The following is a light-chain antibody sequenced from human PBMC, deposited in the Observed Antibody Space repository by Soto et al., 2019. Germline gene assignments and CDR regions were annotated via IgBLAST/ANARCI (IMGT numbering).Light chain of an antibody. Sequence: QSALTQPASVSGSPGQSITISCTGTSSDVGGYSYVSWYQQHPGKAPKLMIYDVSNRPSGVSNRFSGSKSGNTASLTISGLQAEDEADYYCSSYTSSSTFYVFGTGTQLTVL. CDR1: SSDVGGYSY. CDR2: DVS. V-gene: IGLV2-14*01. CDR3: SSYTSSSTFYV. J-gene: IGLJ1*01.